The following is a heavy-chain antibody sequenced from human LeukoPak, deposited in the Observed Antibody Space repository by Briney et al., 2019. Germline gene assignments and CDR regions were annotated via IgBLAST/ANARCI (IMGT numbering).Heavy chain of an antibody. CDR3: ARVRMGDYVDY. D-gene: IGHD2-8*01. J-gene: IGHJ4*02. CDR1: GGSISSYY. V-gene: IGHV4-59*01. Sequence: SETLSLTCTVSGGSISSYYWSWIRQPPGKGLEWIGYIYYSGSTNYNPSLKSRVTISVDTSKNQFSLKLSSVTAADTAVYYCARVRMGDYVDYWDQGTLVTVSS. CDR2: IYYSGST.